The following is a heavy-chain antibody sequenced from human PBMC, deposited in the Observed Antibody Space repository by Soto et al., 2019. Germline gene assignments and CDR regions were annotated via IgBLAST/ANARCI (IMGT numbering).Heavy chain of an antibody. J-gene: IGHJ6*03. V-gene: IGHV1-46*03. CDR3: ARGPQGGWFAEYHYYYMDV. D-gene: IGHD3-10*01. Sequence: QVQLVQSGAEMRKPGASVKVSCYASGYTFTSYYIHWVRQAPRQGLEWVGLINPSTGNTGFAQRFQGRVTMTRNSSTSTVYMDLTSLRSEDTAVYYCARGPQGGWFAEYHYYYMDVWGKGTAVIVSS. CDR1: GYTFTSYY. CDR2: INPSTGNT.